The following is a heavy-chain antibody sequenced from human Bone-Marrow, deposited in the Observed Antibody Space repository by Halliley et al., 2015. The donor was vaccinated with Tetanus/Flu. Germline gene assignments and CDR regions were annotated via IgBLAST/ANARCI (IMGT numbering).Heavy chain of an antibody. V-gene: IGHV4-59*08. CDR2: IYYNGDT. Sequence: TLSLTCTVSGGSISGYYWSWIRQPPGKELDYIGYIYYNGDTDYNPSLKSRLTISVDTSNNQFSLRLLSVTAADTAVYYCARLARIAMAGTYGYHSMDVWGQGITVTVSS. CDR3: ARLARIAMAGTYGYHSMDV. J-gene: IGHJ6*02. CDR1: GGSISGYY. D-gene: IGHD6-19*01.